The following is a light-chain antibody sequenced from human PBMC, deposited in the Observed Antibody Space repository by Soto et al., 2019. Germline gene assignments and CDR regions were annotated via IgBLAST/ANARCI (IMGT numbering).Light chain of an antibody. V-gene: IGKV1-5*03. CDR3: QQYNDSFPYT. CDR1: QTITSW. Sequence: DIQMTHSPSTLSASVGDRVTITCRASQTITSWLAWYQQKPGKAPKLLIYKTSSLESGVPSRFSGSGSGTEFTLTIRSLQPDDFATYYCQQYNDSFPYTFGQGTRLENK. J-gene: IGKJ5*01. CDR2: KTS.